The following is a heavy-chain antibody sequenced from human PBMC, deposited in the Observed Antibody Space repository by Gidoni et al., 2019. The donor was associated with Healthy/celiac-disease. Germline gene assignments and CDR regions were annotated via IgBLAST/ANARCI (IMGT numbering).Heavy chain of an antibody. CDR3: ARHDDYGFDY. J-gene: IGHJ4*02. CDR1: GGSISSSSYY. CDR2: IYYRGST. D-gene: IGHD4-17*01. Sequence: QLQLQESGPGLVKPSETLSLSCTVSGGSISSSSYYWGWIRPPPGKGLEWIGSIYYRGSTYYNPSLKSRVTISVDTSKIQFALKLSSVTAADTAVYYCARHDDYGFDYWGQGTLVTVSS. V-gene: IGHV4-39*01.